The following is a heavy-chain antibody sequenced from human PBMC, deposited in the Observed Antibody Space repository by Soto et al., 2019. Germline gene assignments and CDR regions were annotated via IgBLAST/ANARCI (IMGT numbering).Heavy chain of an antibody. D-gene: IGHD1-26*01. J-gene: IGHJ6*03. CDR2: INGGNGKS. Sequence: QVQLVQSGAEVQKPGASVKVSCEASGYTFSTYEMHWVRQAPGQRPEWMGWINGGNGKSKYSETLQGRVTFTRDTSASTAYMELTSLRSEDTAVYYCARGGGATFTHYYYYMDVWGTGTTVTVSS. CDR3: ARGGGATFTHYYYYMDV. CDR1: GYTFSTYE. V-gene: IGHV1-3*01.